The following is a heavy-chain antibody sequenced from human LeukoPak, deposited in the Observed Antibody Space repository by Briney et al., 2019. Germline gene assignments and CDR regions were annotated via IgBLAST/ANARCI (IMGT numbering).Heavy chain of an antibody. CDR1: GFTFSSYD. Sequence: PGGSLRLSCAASGFTFSSYDVHWVRQAPGKGLEWVASIRYDGSNKYFADSVKGRFTISRDNSKNTVYLQMNSLRPDDTAVHYCAKGYDGDKARGYYAYMDVWGKGTTVTVSS. CDR2: IRYDGSNK. D-gene: IGHD4-17*01. CDR3: AKGYDGDKARGYYAYMDV. V-gene: IGHV3-30*02. J-gene: IGHJ6*03.